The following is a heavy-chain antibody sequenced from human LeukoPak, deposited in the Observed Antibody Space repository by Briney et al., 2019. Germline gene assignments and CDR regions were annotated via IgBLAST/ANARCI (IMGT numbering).Heavy chain of an antibody. CDR3: ARDKQGDYVLDY. CDR2: ISYNGGNK. D-gene: IGHD3-16*01. V-gene: IGHV3-30*03. CDR1: GFIFSRFG. J-gene: IGHJ4*02. Sequence: PGGSLRLSCEASGFIFSRFGIQRVRPAPGQGLEWVAVISYNGGNKFYADSLEGRFAVSRDNSKNTLYLQMNSLRFEDTAVYYCARDKQGDYVLDYWARGTLVTVSS.